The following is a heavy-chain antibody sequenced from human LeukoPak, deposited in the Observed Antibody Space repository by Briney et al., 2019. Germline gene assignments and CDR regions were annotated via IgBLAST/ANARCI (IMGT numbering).Heavy chain of an antibody. D-gene: IGHD2-21*02. CDR3: ARDSARYSAGYCGGDCWEYFQH. V-gene: IGHV1-24*01. CDR2: FDPEDGET. J-gene: IGHJ1*01. Sequence: VASVKVSCKVSGYTLTELSMHWVRQAPGKGLEWMGGFDPEDGETIYAQKFQGRVTMTRDTSTSTVYMELSSLRSEDTAVYYCARDSARYSAGYCGGDCWEYFQHWGQGTLVTVSS. CDR1: GYTLTELS.